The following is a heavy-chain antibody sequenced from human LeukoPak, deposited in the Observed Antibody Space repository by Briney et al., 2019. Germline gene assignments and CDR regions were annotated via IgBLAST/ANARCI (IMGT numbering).Heavy chain of an antibody. V-gene: IGHV1-2*02. CDR3: ARGDDIVVVPAASRADWFDP. J-gene: IGHJ5*02. CDR1: GYSFTSYW. CDR2: INPNSGGT. Sequence: GESLKISCKGSGYSFTSYWIGWVRQAPGQGLEWMGWINPNSGGTNYAQKFQGRVTMTRDTSISTAYMELSRLRSDDTAVYYCARGDDIVVVPAASRADWFDPWGQGTLVTVSS. D-gene: IGHD2-2*01.